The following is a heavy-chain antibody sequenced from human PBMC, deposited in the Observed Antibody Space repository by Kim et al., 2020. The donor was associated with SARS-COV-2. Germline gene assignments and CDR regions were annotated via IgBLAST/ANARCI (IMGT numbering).Heavy chain of an antibody. CDR2: ISSSGSTI. J-gene: IGHJ6*02. V-gene: IGHV3-48*03. CDR3: ARDTGYYCTNGVCYTEEPYYHYGMDV. CDR1: GFTFSSYE. D-gene: IGHD2-8*01. Sequence: GGSLRLSCAASGFTFSSYEMNWVRQAPGKGLEWVSYISSSGSTIYYADSVKGRFTISRDNAKNSLYLQMNSLRAEDTAVYYCARDTGYYCTNGVCYTEEPYYHYGMDVWGQGTTVTVSS.